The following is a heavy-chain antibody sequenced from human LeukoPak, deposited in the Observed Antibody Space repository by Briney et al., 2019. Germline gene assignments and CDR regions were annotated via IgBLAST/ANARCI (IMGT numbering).Heavy chain of an antibody. CDR3: ARDNVAAAATHGSDV. V-gene: IGHV3-30*01. J-gene: IGHJ6*02. D-gene: IGHD6-13*01. Sequence: DSVKGRFTISRDNSKNMLYLQMNSLRGEDTAVYYCARDNVAAAATHGSDVWGQGTTVIVSS.